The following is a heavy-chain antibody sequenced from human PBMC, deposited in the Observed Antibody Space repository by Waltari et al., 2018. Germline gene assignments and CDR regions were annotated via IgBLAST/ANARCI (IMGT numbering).Heavy chain of an antibody. Sequence: EVQLVESGGGLVQPGGSLRLSCAASGFRFSNNWMSWVRQAPGEGLEWVASMKEDGTQKYYVDSVRGRFTISRDNTKNTLYLQMNSLRVEDTAVYYCARDWNWGFDYWGQGTLVTVSS. CDR2: MKEDGTQK. CDR1: GFRFSNNW. J-gene: IGHJ4*02. D-gene: IGHD7-27*01. V-gene: IGHV3-7*01. CDR3: ARDWNWGFDY.